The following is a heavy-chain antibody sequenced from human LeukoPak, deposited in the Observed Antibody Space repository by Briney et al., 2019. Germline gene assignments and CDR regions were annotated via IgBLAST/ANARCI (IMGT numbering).Heavy chain of an antibody. D-gene: IGHD3-16*02. Sequence: GGSLRLSCAASGFTFSSYAMSWVRQAPGKGLEWVSAISGSGGSTYYADSVKGRFTISRDNAKNTLYLQMNSLRAEDTAVYYCAREHYVWGSYRHFDYWGQGTLVTVSS. J-gene: IGHJ4*02. CDR1: GFTFSSYA. CDR3: AREHYVWGSYRHFDY. CDR2: ISGSGGST. V-gene: IGHV3-23*01.